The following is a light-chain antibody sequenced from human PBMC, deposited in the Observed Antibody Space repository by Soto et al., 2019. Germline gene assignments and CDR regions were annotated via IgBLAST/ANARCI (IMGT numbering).Light chain of an antibody. J-gene: IGLJ2*01. CDR2: EVS. Sequence: QSALTQPASVSGSPGQSITISCTGTSSDVGGYKYVSWYQQHPGKAPKLIIYEVSNRPSGISNRFSGSKSGSTASLAISGLQADDEADYYCSSYTAGSTLVFGGGTKVTVL. CDR1: SSDVGGYKY. V-gene: IGLV2-14*01. CDR3: SSYTAGSTLV.